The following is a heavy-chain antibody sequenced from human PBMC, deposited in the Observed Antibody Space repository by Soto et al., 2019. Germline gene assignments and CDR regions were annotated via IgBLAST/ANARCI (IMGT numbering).Heavy chain of an antibody. J-gene: IGHJ4*02. CDR3: ARTTVVTFDYFDY. V-gene: IGHV3-7*01. Sequence: EVQLVESGGGLVQPGGSLRLSCAASGFTFSSYWMSWVRQAPGKGLEWVANIKQDGSEKYYVDSVKGRFTISRDNAKNARYLHMNSRRSEDPAVYYCARTTVVTFDYFDYWGQGPLVTVSS. CDR1: GFTFSSYW. CDR2: IKQDGSEK. D-gene: IGHD4-17*01.